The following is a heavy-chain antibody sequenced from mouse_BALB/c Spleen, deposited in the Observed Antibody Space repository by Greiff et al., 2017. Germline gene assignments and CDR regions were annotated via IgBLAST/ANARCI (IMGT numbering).Heavy chain of an antibody. J-gene: IGHJ3*01. V-gene: IGHV1-9*01. CDR3: ARHVYVGIAY. CDR1: GYTFSSFW. CDR2: ILPGSGST. D-gene: IGHD1-1*01. Sequence: VQLEQSGAELMKPGDSVKLSCTATGYTFSSFWIEWVKQTPGHGLEWIGEILPGSGSTNNNEKLKGKATFNADTSSNTAYMQLSILTSEDSAVYYCARHVYVGIAYWGQGTLVTVSA.